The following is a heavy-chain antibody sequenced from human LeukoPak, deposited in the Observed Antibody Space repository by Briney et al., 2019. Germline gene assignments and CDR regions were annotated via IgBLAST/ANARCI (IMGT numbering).Heavy chain of an antibody. CDR3: ARGIERVGLDY. V-gene: IGHV4-38-2*01. J-gene: IGHJ4*02. Sequence: SETLSLTCAVSGYSISSGYYWGWIRQPPGKGLEWIGGIYHSGSTYYNPSLKSRVTISVDTSKNQFSLKLSSVTAADTAVYYCARGIERVGLDYWGQGTLVTVSS. D-gene: IGHD1-1*01. CDR2: IYHSGST. CDR1: GYSISSGYY.